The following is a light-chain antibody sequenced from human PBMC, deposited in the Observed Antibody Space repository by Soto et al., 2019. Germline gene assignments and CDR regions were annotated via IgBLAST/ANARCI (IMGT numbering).Light chain of an antibody. CDR1: HDVSSW. CDR3: QQANSPYS. J-gene: IGKJ2*03. V-gene: IGKV1-12*01. Sequence: DIQMTQSPSSFSASVGDRVTITCRASHDVSSWLAWYQQKPGKAPRLLIYGASTLQSGVPSRFSDSGSGTDFTLTISSLQPEDFATYYCQQANSPYSFGQGTKLEIK. CDR2: GAS.